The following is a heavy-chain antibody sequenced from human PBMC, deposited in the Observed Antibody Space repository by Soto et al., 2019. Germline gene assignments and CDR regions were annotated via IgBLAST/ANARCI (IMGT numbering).Heavy chain of an antibody. CDR2: INHSGSP. CDR3: FQAEDGIRDAGPVSAFLLNRSSDL. D-gene: IGHD2-15*01. J-gene: IGHJ2*01. V-gene: IGHV4-34*01. Sequence: KEMEWIGEINHSGSPNYNPSLKSRVTISVDTSKNQFSLKLSSVTAADTAVFFFFQAEDGIRDAGPVSAFLLNRSSDL.